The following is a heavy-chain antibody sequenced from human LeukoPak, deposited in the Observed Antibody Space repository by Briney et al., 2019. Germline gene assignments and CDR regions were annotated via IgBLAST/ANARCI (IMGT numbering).Heavy chain of an antibody. D-gene: IGHD2-2*01. CDR3: ERGKGYCSSNSCPIYYYYYGMDV. Sequence: SETLSLTCTVSGGSISSYYWSWIRQPPGKGLEWIGYIYYSGGTNYNPSLKSRVTISVATSKNQFSLKLRSVTAADTAVYYCERGKGYCSSNSCPIYYYYYGMDVWGQGTTVTVSS. CDR1: GGSISSYY. V-gene: IGHV4-59*01. J-gene: IGHJ6*02. CDR2: IYYSGGT.